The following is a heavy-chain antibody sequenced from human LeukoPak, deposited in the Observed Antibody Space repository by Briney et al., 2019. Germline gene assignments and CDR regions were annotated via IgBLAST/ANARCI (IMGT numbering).Heavy chain of an antibody. D-gene: IGHD2-2*01. CDR2: IIPTFGTA. V-gene: IGHV1-69*13. Sequence: SVKVSCKTSGGTISRYAISWVRQAPGQGLEWMGEIIPTFGTANYAQKFQGRVTITADESTSTACMELSSLRSEDTAVYYCARVVTPRYCSTTSCYWKAWFDPWNQGTLVTVSS. CDR1: GGTISRYA. J-gene: IGHJ5*02. CDR3: ARVVTPRYCSTTSCYWKAWFDP.